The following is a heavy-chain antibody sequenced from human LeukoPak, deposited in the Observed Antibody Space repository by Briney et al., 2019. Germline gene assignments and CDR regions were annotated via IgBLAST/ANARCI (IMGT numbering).Heavy chain of an antibody. CDR3: ARGATGDDDHTYYYYMDV. J-gene: IGHJ6*03. CDR2: INHSGST. D-gene: IGHD1-1*01. CDR1: GGSFSGYY. Sequence: SETLSLTCAVYGGSFSGYYWSWIRQPPGKGLEWIGEINHSGSTNYNPSLKSRVTISVDTSKNQFSLKLSSVTAADTAVYYCARGATGDDDHTYYYYMDVWGKGTTVTVSS. V-gene: IGHV4-34*01.